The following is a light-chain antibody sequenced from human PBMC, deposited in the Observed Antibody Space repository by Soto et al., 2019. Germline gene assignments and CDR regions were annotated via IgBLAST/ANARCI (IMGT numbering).Light chain of an antibody. CDR1: QSVSSN. Sequence: EIVMTQSPATLSVSPGERATISWRASQSVSSNLAWYQQTPGQAPSLLIYGASTRATGIPARFFGSGSGTEFTLTISSLQSEDFAVYHCQQYNNCPTITFGQGTRLEIK. CDR3: QQYNNCPTIT. J-gene: IGKJ5*01. V-gene: IGKV3D-15*01. CDR2: GAS.